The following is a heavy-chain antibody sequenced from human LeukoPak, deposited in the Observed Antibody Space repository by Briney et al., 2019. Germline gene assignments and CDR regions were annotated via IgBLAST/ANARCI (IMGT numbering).Heavy chain of an antibody. J-gene: IGHJ6*03. V-gene: IGHV3-21*01. CDR2: ISSSSSYI. Sequence: PGGSLRLSCAASGFTFSSYSMNWVRQAPGKGLEWVSSISSSSSYIYYADSVKGRFTISRDNAKNSLYLQMNSLRAEDTAVYYCARVAIAVAGYYYYYMDVWGKGTTVTVSS. CDR1: GFTFSSYS. CDR3: ARVAIAVAGYYYYYMDV. D-gene: IGHD6-19*01.